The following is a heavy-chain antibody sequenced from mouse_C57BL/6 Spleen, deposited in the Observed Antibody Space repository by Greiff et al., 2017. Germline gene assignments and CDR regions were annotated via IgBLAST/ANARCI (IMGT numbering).Heavy chain of an antibody. V-gene: IGHV1-50*01. CDR1: GYTFTSYW. J-gene: IGHJ4*01. D-gene: IGHD2-12*01. CDR2: IDPSDSYT. Sequence: QVQLQQPGPELVKPGASVKLSCKASGYTFTSYWMQWVKQRHGQGLEWIGEIDPSDSYTNYNQKFKGKATLTVDKSSSTAYMQLSSLTSEDSAVYYCARKGYYSHLFYAMDYWGQGTSVTVSS. CDR3: ARKGYYSHLFYAMDY.